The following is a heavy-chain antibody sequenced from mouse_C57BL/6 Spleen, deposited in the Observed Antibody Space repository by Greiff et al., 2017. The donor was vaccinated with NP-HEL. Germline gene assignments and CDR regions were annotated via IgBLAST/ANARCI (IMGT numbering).Heavy chain of an antibody. V-gene: IGHV1-22*01. CDR1: GYTFTDYN. CDR3: ARGMITTRGRYFDY. CDR2: INPNNGGT. Sequence: EVQLQQSGPELVKPGASVKMSCKASGYTFTDYNMHWVKQSHGKSLEWIGYINPNNGGTSYNQKFKGKATLTVNKSSSTAYMELRSLTSEDSAVYYCARGMITTRGRYFDYWGQGTTLTVSS. J-gene: IGHJ2*01. D-gene: IGHD2-4*01.